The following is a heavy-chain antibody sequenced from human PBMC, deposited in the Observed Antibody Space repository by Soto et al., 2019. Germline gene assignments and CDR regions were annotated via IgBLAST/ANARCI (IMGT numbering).Heavy chain of an antibody. J-gene: IGHJ4*02. CDR2: IAVGSGYT. CDR1: GFTFTSSA. Sequence: QMQLEQSGPEVKKPGTSVKVSCKASGFTFTSSAFQWVRQARGQRLEWIGWIAVGSGYTNYAQRFQDRVTLTREMSTAATYVELSRLTSEDTAIYYCAADATAWQQMVPSDYWGQGTLVTVSS. CDR3: AADATAWQQMVPSDY. D-gene: IGHD2-8*01. V-gene: IGHV1-58*01.